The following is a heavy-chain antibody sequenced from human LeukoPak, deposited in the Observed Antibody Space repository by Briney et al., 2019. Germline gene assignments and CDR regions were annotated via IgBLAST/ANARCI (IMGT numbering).Heavy chain of an antibody. V-gene: IGHV3-48*01. D-gene: IGHD3-10*01. CDR1: GFTFSSYS. CDR2: ISSSSSTI. J-gene: IGHJ6*02. CDR3: ARDRSTMVRGVSTYYYGMDV. Sequence: GGSLRLSCAASGFTFSSYSMNWVRQAPGKGLEWVSYISSSSSTIYYADSVKGRFTISRDNSKNTLYLQMNSLRAEDTAVYYCARDRSTMVRGVSTYYYGMDVWGQGTTVTVSS.